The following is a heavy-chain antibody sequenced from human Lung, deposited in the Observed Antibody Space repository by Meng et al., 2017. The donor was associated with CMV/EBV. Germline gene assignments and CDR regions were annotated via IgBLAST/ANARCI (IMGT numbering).Heavy chain of an antibody. Sequence: LXCAVYGGSFSGYYWSWIRQPPGKGLEWIGEINHSGSTNYNPSLKSRVTISVDTSKNQFSLKLSSVTAADTAVYYCARGGFTYDFWSGYDFDYWGQGTLVTVSS. J-gene: IGHJ4*02. CDR1: GGSFSGYY. CDR2: INHSGST. D-gene: IGHD3-3*01. CDR3: ARGGFTYDFWSGYDFDY. V-gene: IGHV4-34*01.